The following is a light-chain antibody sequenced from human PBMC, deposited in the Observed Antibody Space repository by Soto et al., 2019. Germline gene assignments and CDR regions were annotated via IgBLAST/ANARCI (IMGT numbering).Light chain of an antibody. CDR2: EVS. Sequence: QSVLTQPPSASGSPGQSVTISCTGTSSDVGGYNSVSWYQQHPGKAPKLIISEVSERPSGVPDRFSGSKSGNTASLTVSGLQAEDEADYYCSSYAGSNNFEVFGGGTKLTVL. V-gene: IGLV2-8*01. CDR1: SSDVGGYNS. CDR3: SSYAGSNNFEV. J-gene: IGLJ2*01.